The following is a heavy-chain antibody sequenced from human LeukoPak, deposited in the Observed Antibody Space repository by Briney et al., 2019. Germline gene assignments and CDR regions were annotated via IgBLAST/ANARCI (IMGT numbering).Heavy chain of an antibody. V-gene: IGHV3-15*01. J-gene: IGHJ4*02. CDR3: TTDPPSPSSKYYFDY. CDR2: IKSKTDGGTT. D-gene: IGHD3-10*01. CDR1: GFTFSNAW. Sequence: GGSLRLSCAASGFTFSNAWMSWVRQAPGKGLEWVGRIKSKTDGGTTDYAAPVKGRFTISRGDSKNTLYLQMNSLKTEDTAVYYCTTDPPSPSSKYYFDYWGQGTLVTVSS.